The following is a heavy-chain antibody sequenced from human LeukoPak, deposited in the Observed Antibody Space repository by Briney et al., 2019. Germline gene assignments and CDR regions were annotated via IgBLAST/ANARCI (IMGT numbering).Heavy chain of an antibody. V-gene: IGHV3-53*01. CDR1: GFTFSSYS. CDR3: ARLAVADP. J-gene: IGHJ5*02. D-gene: IGHD6-19*01. Sequence: PGGSLRLSCAASGFTFSSYSMNWVRQAPGKGLEWVSAIYSGGATYYADSVKGRFTISRDNTTNTLYLQMNSLRAEDTAVYYCARLAVADPWGQGTRVTVSS. CDR2: IYSGGAT.